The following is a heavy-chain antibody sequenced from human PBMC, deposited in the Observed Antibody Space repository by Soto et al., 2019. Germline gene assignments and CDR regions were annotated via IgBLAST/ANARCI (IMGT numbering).Heavy chain of an antibody. Sequence: SVKVSCKASGGTFSSYAISWVRQAPGQGLEWMGGIIPIFGTANYAQKFQGRVTITADESTSTAYMELGSLRSEDTAVYYCARDRGLYDIANWFDPWGQGTLVTVSS. V-gene: IGHV1-69*13. CDR1: GGTFSSYA. CDR3: ARDRGLYDIANWFDP. CDR2: IIPIFGTA. D-gene: IGHD3-9*01. J-gene: IGHJ5*02.